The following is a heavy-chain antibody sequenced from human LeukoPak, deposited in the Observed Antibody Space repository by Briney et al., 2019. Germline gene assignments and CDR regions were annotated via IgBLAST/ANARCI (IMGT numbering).Heavy chain of an antibody. Sequence: SETLSLTCTVSGGSISSSSYYWGWIRQPPGKGLEWIGSIYYSGSTYYNPSLKSRVTISVDTSKNQFSLKLSSVTAADTAVYYCARDMDHSSWYRRYYFDYWGQGTLVTVSS. CDR2: IYYSGST. J-gene: IGHJ4*02. CDR3: ARDMDHSSWYRRYYFDY. V-gene: IGHV4-39*07. D-gene: IGHD6-13*01. CDR1: GGSISSSSYY.